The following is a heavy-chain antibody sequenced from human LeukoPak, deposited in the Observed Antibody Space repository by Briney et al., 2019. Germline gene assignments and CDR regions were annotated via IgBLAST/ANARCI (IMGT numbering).Heavy chain of an antibody. CDR3: AKAVVIVPTATPFDY. CDR2: IYSGGST. Sequence: GGSQRLSCAASGFTVSSNYMSWDRQAPGKGLEWVSAIYSGGSTYYADSVKGRFTISRDNSKNTLYLQMNSLRAEDTAVYYCAKAVVIVPTATPFDYWGQGTLVTVSS. CDR1: GFTVSSNY. J-gene: IGHJ4*02. D-gene: IGHD2-2*01. V-gene: IGHV3-66*01.